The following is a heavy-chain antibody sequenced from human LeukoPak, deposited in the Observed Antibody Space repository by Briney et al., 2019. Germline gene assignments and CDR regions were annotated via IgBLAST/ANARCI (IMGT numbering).Heavy chain of an antibody. CDR1: GFTFSSYW. CDR2: IKQDGSEK. D-gene: IGHD1-26*01. CDR3: ARDRGDGWELLPFDY. Sequence: GRSLRLSCAASGFTFSSYWMSWVRQAPGKGLEWVANIKQDGSEKYYVDSVKGRFTISRDNAKNSLYLQMNSLRAEDTAVYYCARDRGDGWELLPFDYWGQGTLVTVSS. V-gene: IGHV3-7*01. J-gene: IGHJ4*02.